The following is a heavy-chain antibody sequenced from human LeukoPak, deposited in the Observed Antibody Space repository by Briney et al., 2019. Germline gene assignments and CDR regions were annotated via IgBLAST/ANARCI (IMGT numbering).Heavy chain of an antibody. CDR3: AKDYEYNSNTWYFH. Sequence: PGGSLRLSCTASGFTFGDYAMSWVRQAPGKGLEWVSGIIENGGETYYADSVRGRFTISRDNSKNTLYLQMNSLRAEDTAVYYCAKDYEYNSNTWYFHWGRGTLVSVSS. V-gene: IGHV3-23*01. CDR1: GFTFGDYA. D-gene: IGHD6-13*01. J-gene: IGHJ4*02. CDR2: IIENGGET.